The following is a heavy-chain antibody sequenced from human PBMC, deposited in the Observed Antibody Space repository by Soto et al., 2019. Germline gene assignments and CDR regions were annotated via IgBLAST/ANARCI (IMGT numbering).Heavy chain of an antibody. J-gene: IGHJ2*01. CDR3: ASTKYDSSAYYYWYLGL. CDR2: IIPIFGTA. Sequence: QVELVQSGAEVKKPGSSVKGSCQASEDTFRNYAISWVRQAPGQGLEWMGGIIPIFGTANYAQNFQGRVTITAATSANTVYLELSSLRSEDTAVYYCASTKYDSSAYYYWYLGLWGRGTLVTVSS. CDR1: EDTFRNYA. D-gene: IGHD3-22*01. V-gene: IGHV1-69*06.